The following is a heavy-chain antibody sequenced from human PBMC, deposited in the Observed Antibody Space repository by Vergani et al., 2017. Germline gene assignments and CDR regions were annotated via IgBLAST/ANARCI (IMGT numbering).Heavy chain of an antibody. CDR1: GGTFSSYA. D-gene: IGHD3-10*01. CDR2: IIPIFGTA. CDR3: ARDVRIAGFGELLTD. V-gene: IGHV1-69*13. J-gene: IGHJ4*02. Sequence: QVQLVQSGAEVKKPGSSVKVSCKASGGTFSSYAISWVRQAPGQGLEWMGRIIPIFGTANYAQKFQGRVTITADESTSTAYMGLSRLRSEDTAVYYCARDVRIAGFGELLTDWGQGTLVTVSS.